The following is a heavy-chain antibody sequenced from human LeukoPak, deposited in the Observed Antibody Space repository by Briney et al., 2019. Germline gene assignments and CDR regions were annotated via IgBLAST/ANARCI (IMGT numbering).Heavy chain of an antibody. Sequence: SETLSLTCTVSGGSITNYYWSWIRQPPGKGLEWIGYIYYSGSTSYNPSLKSRVTISVDTSKNQFSLKLNSVTAADTAVYYCTQGGELMNYWGQGTLVTVSS. CDR2: IYYSGST. CDR3: TQGGELMNY. D-gene: IGHD1-26*01. CDR1: GGSITNYY. V-gene: IGHV4-59*08. J-gene: IGHJ4*02.